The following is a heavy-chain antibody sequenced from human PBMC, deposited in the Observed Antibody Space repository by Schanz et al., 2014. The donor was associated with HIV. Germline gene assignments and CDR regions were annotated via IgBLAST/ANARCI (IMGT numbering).Heavy chain of an antibody. Sequence: EVQLLESGGGLVQPGGSLRLSCAASGFTFSSYAMSWVRQAPGKGLEWVSGISGSSGHTWYADSVKGRFTISRDNSKNMLYLQMNSLRAEDTAVYYCARGRKSLSGLGWFYFDYWAQGTLVSVSS. CDR1: GFTFSSYA. V-gene: IGHV3-23*01. CDR2: ISGSSGHT. J-gene: IGHJ4*02. D-gene: IGHD3-9*01. CDR3: ARGRKSLSGLGWFYFDY.